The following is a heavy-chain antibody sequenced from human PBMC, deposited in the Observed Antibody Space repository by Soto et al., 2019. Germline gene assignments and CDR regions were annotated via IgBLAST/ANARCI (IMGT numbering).Heavy chain of an antibody. CDR1: GGSISSGGYS. D-gene: IGHD2-2*02. Sequence: QLQLQESGSGLVKPSQTLSLTCAVSGGSISSGGYSWSWIRQPPGKGLEWIGYIYHSGSTYYNPSLQSRVTISVDRSKNQFSLKLSSVTAADTAVYYCAREPYCISTSCYTGPPDYWGQGTLVTVSS. CDR3: AREPYCISTSCYTGPPDY. V-gene: IGHV4-30-2*01. J-gene: IGHJ4*02. CDR2: IYHSGST.